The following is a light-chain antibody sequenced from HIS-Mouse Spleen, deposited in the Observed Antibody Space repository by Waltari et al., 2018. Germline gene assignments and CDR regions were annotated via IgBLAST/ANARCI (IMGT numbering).Light chain of an antibody. Sequence: DIVMTQSPLSLPVTPGXPASISXXSXQSLLHSNGSNYLDWYLQKPGQSPQLLIYLGSNRASGVPDRFSGSGSGTDFTLKISRVEAEDVGVYYCMQALQTXFTXGPGTKVDIK. CDR1: QSLLHSNGSNY. V-gene: IGKV2-28*01. J-gene: IGKJ3*01. CDR2: LGS. CDR3: MQALQTXFT.